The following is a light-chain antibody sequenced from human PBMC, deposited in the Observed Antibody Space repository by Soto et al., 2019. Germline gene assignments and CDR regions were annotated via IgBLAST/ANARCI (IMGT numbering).Light chain of an antibody. J-gene: IGKJ5*01. CDR3: QAYDGAAAIT. V-gene: IGKV3-20*01. CDR2: GAS. Sequence: EIVFTQSPVTLSFSRGERATLSCRASQSVSSSYLAWYQQKPGQAPRLLIYGASSRATGIPDRFSGSGSGTDFTLTISRQEPENCALSYCQAYDGAAAITFGVGTRLEIK. CDR1: QSVSSSY.